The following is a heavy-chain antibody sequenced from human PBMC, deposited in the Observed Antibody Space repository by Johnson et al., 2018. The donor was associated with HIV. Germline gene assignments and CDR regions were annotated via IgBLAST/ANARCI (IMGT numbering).Heavy chain of an antibody. CDR3: AKEGTTMEVDI. D-gene: IGHD1-1*01. J-gene: IGHJ3*02. CDR1: GFTFSSYW. Sequence: QVQLVESGGGLVQPGGSLRLSCAASGFTFSSYWMHWVRQAPGKGLVWVSFIPYDGSDKYYTDSVKGRFTISRDNSKNTLYLQLNSLRAEDTAVYYCAKEGTTMEVDIWGQGTMVTVSS. V-gene: IGHV3-30*02. CDR2: IPYDGSDK.